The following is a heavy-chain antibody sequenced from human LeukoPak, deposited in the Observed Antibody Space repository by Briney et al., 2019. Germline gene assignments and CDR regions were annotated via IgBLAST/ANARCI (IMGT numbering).Heavy chain of an antibody. J-gene: IGHJ3*02. V-gene: IGHV4-59*01. CDR2: IYYSGST. CDR1: GGSISSYY. Sequence: SETLSLTCTVSGGSISSYYWSWIRQPPGKGLEWIGYIYYSGSTNYNPSLKSRVTISVDTSKNQFSLKLSSETAADTAVYYCARVRRYTSRPDAFDIWGQGTMVTVSS. D-gene: IGHD3-16*02. CDR3: ARVRRYTSRPDAFDI.